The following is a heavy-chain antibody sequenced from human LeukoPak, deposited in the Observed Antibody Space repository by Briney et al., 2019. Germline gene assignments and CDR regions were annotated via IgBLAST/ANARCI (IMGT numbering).Heavy chain of an antibody. CDR1: GFTSSSYA. Sequence: GGSLRLSCAASGFTSSSYAMGWVSHAHGEWLEWVSATSGGGGRTFYGNFVKGRFTISRDNSKNTLYLQMNSLRAEDTAVYYCARGGCSSTSCRGPWFGELRYYYYYMDVWGKGTTVTVSS. V-gene: IGHV3-23*01. D-gene: IGHD2-2*01. CDR3: ARGGCSSTSCRGPWFGELRYYYYYMDV. J-gene: IGHJ6*03. CDR2: TSGGGGRT.